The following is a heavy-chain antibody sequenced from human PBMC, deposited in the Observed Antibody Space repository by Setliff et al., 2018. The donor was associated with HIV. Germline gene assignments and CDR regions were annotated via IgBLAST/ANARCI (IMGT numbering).Heavy chain of an antibody. CDR1: GFNFADYG. Sequence: PGGSLRLSCTGSGFNFADYGISWFRQAPGKGLEWVSFIRSKAHGGTIEYAASVKGRFTISRDDSKTIAYLHMNSLTTDDTVVYFCTRDRRGSSSWSGYNGGFDYWGQGTLVTVS. CDR2: IRSKAHGGTI. V-gene: IGHV3-49*03. J-gene: IGHJ4*02. CDR3: TRDRRGSSSWSGYNGGFDY. D-gene: IGHD3-3*01.